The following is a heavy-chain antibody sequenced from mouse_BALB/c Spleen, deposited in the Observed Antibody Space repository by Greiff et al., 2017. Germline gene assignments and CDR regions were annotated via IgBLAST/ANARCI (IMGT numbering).Heavy chain of an antibody. D-gene: IGHD1-3*01. J-gene: IGHJ3*01. CDR1: GYSITSDYA. CDR3: ARYNRQFAY. CDR2: ISYSGST. Sequence: EVKLVESGPGLVKPSQSLSLTCTVTGYSITSDYAWNWIRQFPGNKLEWMGYISYSGSTSYNPSLKSRISITRDTSKNQFFLQLNSVTTEDTATYYCARYNRQFAYWGQGTLVTVSA. V-gene: IGHV3-2*02.